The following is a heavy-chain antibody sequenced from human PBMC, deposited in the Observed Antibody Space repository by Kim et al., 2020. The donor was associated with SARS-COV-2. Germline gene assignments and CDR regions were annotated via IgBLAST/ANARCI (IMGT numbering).Heavy chain of an antibody. CDR3: ARRLSNTSGWGSHYCDL. Sequence: SETLSLTCAVYGGSFSGYYWSWIRQPPGKGLEWIGEINHSGRTNYNPSLKGRVTISVDTSKNQFSLKLISVTAADTAVYFCARRLSNTSGWGSHYCDLWG. CDR1: GGSFSGYY. CDR2: INHSGRT. J-gene: IGHJ2*01. D-gene: IGHD3-10*01. V-gene: IGHV4-34*01.